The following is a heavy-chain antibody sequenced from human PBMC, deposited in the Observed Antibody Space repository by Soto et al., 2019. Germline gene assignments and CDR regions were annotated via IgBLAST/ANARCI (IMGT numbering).Heavy chain of an antibody. V-gene: IGHV3-30-3*01. CDR1: GFTFSSYA. Sequence: GGSLRLSCAASGFTFSSYAMHWVRQAPGKGLEWVAVISYDGGNKYYADSAKGRFTISRDNSKNTLYLQMNGLRLDDTAVYYCVTAVRTRLDNWGPGTLVTVSS. D-gene: IGHD3-10*01. J-gene: IGHJ4*02. CDR2: ISYDGGNK. CDR3: VTAVRTRLDN.